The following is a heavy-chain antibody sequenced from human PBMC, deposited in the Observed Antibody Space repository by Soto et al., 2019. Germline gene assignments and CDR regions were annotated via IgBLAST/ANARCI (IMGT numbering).Heavy chain of an antibody. Sequence: QVQLQESGPGLVKPSGTLSLTCAVSGGSISSSNWWSWVRQPPGKGLEWIGEIYHSGSTNYNPSLKRRVTISVDKSKTQFSLKLSSVTAADTAVYYCARRWMVRGVMNWFDPWGQGTLVTVSS. CDR2: IYHSGST. V-gene: IGHV4-4*02. CDR3: ARRWMVRGVMNWFDP. CDR1: GGSISSSNW. D-gene: IGHD3-10*01. J-gene: IGHJ5*02.